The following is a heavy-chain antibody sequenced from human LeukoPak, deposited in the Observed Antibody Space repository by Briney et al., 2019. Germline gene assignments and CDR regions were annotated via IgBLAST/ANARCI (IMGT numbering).Heavy chain of an antibody. Sequence: SETLSLTCTVSGGSVSSGSYYWSWIRQPPGKGLEWIGYIYYSGSTNYNPSFKSRVTISVDTSKNQFSLKLSSVTAADTAVYYCARDLGSSGWATIDYWGQGTLVTVSS. CDR2: IYYSGST. CDR3: ARDLGSSGWATIDY. CDR1: GGSVSSGSYY. V-gene: IGHV4-61*01. D-gene: IGHD6-19*01. J-gene: IGHJ4*02.